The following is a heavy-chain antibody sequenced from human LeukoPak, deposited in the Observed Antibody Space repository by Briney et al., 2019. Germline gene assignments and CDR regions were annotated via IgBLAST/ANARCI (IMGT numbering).Heavy chain of an antibody. Sequence: GGSLTLSCAASGFTFSSYSMNWVRQAPGKGLEWVSSISSSSSFIYYADSVKGRFTISRDNAKNSLYLEMNSLRAEDTAVYYCARDPSGVGVAATEEEDNWFDPWGQGTLVSVSS. D-gene: IGHD2-15*01. CDR2: ISSSSSFI. CDR3: ARDPSGVGVAATEEEDNWFDP. V-gene: IGHV3-21*01. CDR1: GFTFSSYS. J-gene: IGHJ5*02.